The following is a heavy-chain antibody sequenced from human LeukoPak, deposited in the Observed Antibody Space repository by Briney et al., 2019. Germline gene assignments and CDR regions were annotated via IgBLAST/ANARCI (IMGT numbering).Heavy chain of an antibody. V-gene: IGHV3-53*01. CDR2: IYSGGST. CDR3: ARATYYYDSSGYPNIYYYYGVDV. CDR1: GFTVSSNY. D-gene: IGHD3-22*01. Sequence: GGSLRLSCAASGFTVSSNYMSWVRQAPGKGLEWVSVIYSGGSTYYADSVKGRFTISRDNSKNTLYLQMNSLRAEDTAVYYCARATYYYDSSGYPNIYYYYGVDVWGQGTTVTVSS. J-gene: IGHJ6*02.